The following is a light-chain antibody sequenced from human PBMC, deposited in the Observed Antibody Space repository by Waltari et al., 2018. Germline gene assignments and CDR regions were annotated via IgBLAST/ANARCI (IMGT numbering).Light chain of an antibody. J-gene: IGKJ5*01. CDR1: QSVSSSY. CDR3: QQYGSSLIT. V-gene: IGKV3-20*01. CDR2: GAS. Sequence: EIVLTQSPGTLSLSPGERGTLSCRASQSVSSSYLAWDQQKPGQAPRLLIYGASSRATGTPDRFSGRGSGTGFTLTISRLEPEDFAVYYCQQYGSSLITFGQGTRLEIK.